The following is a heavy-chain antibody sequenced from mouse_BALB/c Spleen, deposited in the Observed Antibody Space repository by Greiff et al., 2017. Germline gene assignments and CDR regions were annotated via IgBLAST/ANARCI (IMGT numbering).Heavy chain of an antibody. V-gene: IGHV4-1*02. CDR3: ARAWLPLYWYFDV. CDR2: INPDSSTI. Sequence: EVKLLESGGGLVQPGGSLKLSCAASGFDFSRYWMSWVRQAPGKGLEWIGEINPDSSTINYTPSLKDKFIISRDNAKNTLYLQMSKVRSEDTDLYYCARAWLPLYWYFDVWGAGTTVTVSS. CDR1: GFDFSRYW. J-gene: IGHJ1*01. D-gene: IGHD2-2*01.